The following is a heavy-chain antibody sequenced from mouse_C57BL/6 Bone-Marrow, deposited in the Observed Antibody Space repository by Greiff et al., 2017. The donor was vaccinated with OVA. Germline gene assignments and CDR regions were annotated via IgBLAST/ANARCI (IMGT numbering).Heavy chain of an antibody. D-gene: IGHD2-3*01. CDR3: ARHEDCYYASYIDY. V-gene: IGHV1-82*01. CDR2: IYTGDGGT. J-gene: IGHJ2*01. CDR1: GFAFSSSW. Sequence: QVQLQQSGPELVKPGASVKISCKASGFAFSSSWMNWVKQRPGKGLEWIGRIYTGDGGTNYNGKFKGKATLTADKSSSTAYMQLSCLTSDDSAVYFGARHEDCYYASYIDYWGQGTTLTVSS.